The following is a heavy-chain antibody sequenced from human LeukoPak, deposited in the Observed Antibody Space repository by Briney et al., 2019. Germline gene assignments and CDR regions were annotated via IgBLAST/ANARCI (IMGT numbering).Heavy chain of an antibody. J-gene: IGHJ4*02. CDR3: AREWPQYYYGSGSVDY. D-gene: IGHD3-10*01. CDR1: GGTFSSYA. V-gene: IGHV1-3*01. CDR2: INADNGNT. Sequence: GASVKVSCKASGGTFSSYAISWVRQAPGQRLEWMGWINADNGNTKYSQKFQGRVTITRDTSASTAYMELSSLISEDTSVYYCAREWPQYYYGSGSVDYWGQGTLVTVSS.